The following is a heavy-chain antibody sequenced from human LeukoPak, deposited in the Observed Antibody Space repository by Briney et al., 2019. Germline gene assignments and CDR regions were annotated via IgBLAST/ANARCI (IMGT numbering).Heavy chain of an antibody. CDR3: ATPYDFWSGPLDY. Sequence: SETLSLTCTVSGYSISSGYYWGWIRQPPGKGLEWIGSIYHSGSTYYNPSLKSRVTISVDTSKNQFSLKLSSVTAADTAVYYCATPYDFWSGPLDYWGQGTLVTVSS. V-gene: IGHV4-38-2*02. J-gene: IGHJ4*02. D-gene: IGHD3-3*01. CDR2: IYHSGST. CDR1: GYSISSGYY.